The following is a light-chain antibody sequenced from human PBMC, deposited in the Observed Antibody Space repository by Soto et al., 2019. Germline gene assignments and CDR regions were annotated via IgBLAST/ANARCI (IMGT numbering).Light chain of an antibody. CDR3: QQYNNWPIT. J-gene: IGKJ5*01. Sequence: TQSPAAVSVYPGERATLSCRASQIILTNLAWYQQKPGQAPRLLIYGASTRATGIPARFSGSGSGTEFILTISSLQSEDFEIYYCQQYNNWPITSGQRALLEIK. CDR2: GAS. CDR1: QIILTN. V-gene: IGKV3-15*01.